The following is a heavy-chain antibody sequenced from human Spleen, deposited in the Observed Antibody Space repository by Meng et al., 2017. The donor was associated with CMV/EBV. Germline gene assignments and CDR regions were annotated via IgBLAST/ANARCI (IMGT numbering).Heavy chain of an antibody. Sequence: ASVKVSCKTSGYTITGYFMHWVRQAPGQGLEWMGWINPNSGGTNYAQKFQGRVIMTWDTSISTAYMELSRLRSNDTAVFYCARGGLSTALPEAPSSSSIDNWGQGTLVTVSS. CDR2: INPNSGGT. J-gene: IGHJ4*02. D-gene: IGHD2/OR15-2a*01. CDR1: GYTITGYF. V-gene: IGHV1-2*02. CDR3: ARGGLSTALPEAPSSSSIDN.